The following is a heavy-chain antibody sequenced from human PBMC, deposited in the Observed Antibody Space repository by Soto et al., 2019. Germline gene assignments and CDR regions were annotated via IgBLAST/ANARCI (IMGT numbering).Heavy chain of an antibody. D-gene: IGHD7-27*01. CDR3: ARDPKTSGGQHWAFNYFDS. CDR1: GASISGYY. Sequence: SETLSLTCTVSGASISGYYWSWIRKSAGKGLEWIGRIYATGTTDYNPSLKSRVMMSVDTSKKQFSLRPEDAAVYYCARDPKTSGGQHWAFNYFDSWGQGTLVTVSS. CDR2: IYATGTT. V-gene: IGHV4-4*07. J-gene: IGHJ4*02.